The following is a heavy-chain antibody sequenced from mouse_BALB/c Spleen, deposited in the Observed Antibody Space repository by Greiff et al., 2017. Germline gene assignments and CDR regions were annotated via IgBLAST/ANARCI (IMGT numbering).Heavy chain of an antibody. D-gene: IGHD2-12*01. CDR2: ISSGGST. CDR3: AIYAGFAY. Sequence: EVMLVESGGGLVKPGGSLKLSCAASGFTFSSYAMSWVRQTPEKRLEWVASISSGGSTYYPDSVKGRFTISRDNARNILYLQMSSLRSEDTAMYYCAIYAGFAYWGQGTLVTVSA. V-gene: IGHV5-6-5*01. CDR1: GFTFSSYA. J-gene: IGHJ3*01.